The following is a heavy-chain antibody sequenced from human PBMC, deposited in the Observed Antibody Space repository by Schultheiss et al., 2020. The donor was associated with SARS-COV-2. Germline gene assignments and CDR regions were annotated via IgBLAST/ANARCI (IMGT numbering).Heavy chain of an antibody. V-gene: IGHV3-33*08. CDR2: IWYDGSNK. D-gene: IGHD3-22*01. J-gene: IGHJ5*02. CDR3: ARGGQNDSSGYYYVGWFDP. Sequence: GGSLRLSCAASGFTFSSYGMHWVRQAPGKGLEWVAVIWYDGSNKYYADSVKGRFTISRDNSKNTLYLQMNSLRAEDTAVYYCARGGQNDSSGYYYVGWFDPWGQGTLVTVSS. CDR1: GFTFSSYG.